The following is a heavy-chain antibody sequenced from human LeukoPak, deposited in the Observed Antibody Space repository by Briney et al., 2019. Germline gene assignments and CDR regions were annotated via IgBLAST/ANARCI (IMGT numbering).Heavy chain of an antibody. V-gene: IGHV3-23*01. D-gene: IGHD3-22*01. CDR2: ISGSGGST. CDR1: GFTFSSYA. J-gene: IGHJ4*02. Sequence: GGSLRLSCAASGFTFSSYAMSWVRQAPGKGLEWVPAISGSGGSTYYADSVKGWFTISRDNSKNTLYLQMNSLRAEDTAVYYCAKDRYYDSSGYPYWGQGTLVTVSS. CDR3: AKDRYYDSSGYPY.